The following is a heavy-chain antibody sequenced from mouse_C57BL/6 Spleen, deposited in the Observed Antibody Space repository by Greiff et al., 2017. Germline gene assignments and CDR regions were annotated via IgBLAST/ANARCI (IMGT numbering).Heavy chain of an antibody. CDR2: IHPNSGST. CDR3: ARLPSYWYFDV. CDR1: GYTFTSYW. V-gene: IGHV1-64*01. J-gene: IGHJ1*03. Sequence: QVQLQQPGAELVKPGASVKLSCKASGYTFTSYWMHWVKQRPGQGLEWIGMIHPNSGSTNYNEKFKSKATLTVDKSSSTAYMQLSSLTSEDSAVYYCARLPSYWYFDVWGTGTTVTVSS.